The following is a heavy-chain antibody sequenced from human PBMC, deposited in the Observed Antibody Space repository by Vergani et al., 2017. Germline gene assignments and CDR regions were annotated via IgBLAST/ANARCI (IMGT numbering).Heavy chain of an antibody. CDR3: AREPVVPAAKGIDY. J-gene: IGHJ4*02. CDR1: GGSISSGGYY. V-gene: IGHV4-31*03. CDR2: IYYSGST. Sequence: QVQLQESGPGLVKPSQTLSLTCTVSGGSISSGGYYWSWIRQHPGKGLEWIGYIYYSGSTYYNPSLKSRVTISVDTSKNQFSLKLSAVTAADTAVYYCAREPVVPAAKGIDYWGQGTLVTVSS. D-gene: IGHD2-2*01.